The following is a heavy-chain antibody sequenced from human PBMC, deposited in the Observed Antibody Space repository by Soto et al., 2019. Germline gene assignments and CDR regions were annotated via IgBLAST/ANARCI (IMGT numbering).Heavy chain of an antibody. Sequence: GGSLRLSCAASGFTFSSYAMTWVRQAPGKGLEWVSTISGSGGNSYYADSVKGRFTISRDTSKNMLYLQTNSLRAEDTAIYYCAKDSHWAIISPTHDSWGQGTLVTVSS. J-gene: IGHJ4*02. CDR2: ISGSGGNS. V-gene: IGHV3-23*01. CDR3: AKDSHWAIISPTHDS. CDR1: GFTFSSYA. D-gene: IGHD2-2*01.